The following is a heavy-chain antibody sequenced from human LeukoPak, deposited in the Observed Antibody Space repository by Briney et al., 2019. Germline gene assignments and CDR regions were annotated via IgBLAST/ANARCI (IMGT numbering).Heavy chain of an antibody. J-gene: IGHJ4*02. CDR1: GFTFSSYS. Sequence: GGSLRLSCAASGFTFSSYSMNWVRQAPGKGLEWVAVISYDGGNKYYADSVKGRFTISRDDSRNTLYLQMDSLRAEDTAVYYCARKDYSDSSGFVIGYWGQGTLVTVSS. V-gene: IGHV3-30*03. D-gene: IGHD3-22*01. CDR3: ARKDYSDSSGFVIGY. CDR2: ISYDGGNK.